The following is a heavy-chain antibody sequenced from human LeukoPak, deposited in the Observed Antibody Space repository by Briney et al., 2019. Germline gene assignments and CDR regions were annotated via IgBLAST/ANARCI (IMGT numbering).Heavy chain of an antibody. V-gene: IGHV1-69*05. J-gene: IGHJ4*02. CDR3: ARGNWDSSGWYYDY. Sequence: ASVKVSCKXSGGTFSSYAISWVRQAPGQGLEWMARIISIFGTANYAQKFQGRVTITTDESTNTAYMELSSLRSEDTAVYYCARGNWDSSGWYYDYWGQGTLVTVSS. D-gene: IGHD6-19*01. CDR1: GGTFSSYA. CDR2: IISIFGTA.